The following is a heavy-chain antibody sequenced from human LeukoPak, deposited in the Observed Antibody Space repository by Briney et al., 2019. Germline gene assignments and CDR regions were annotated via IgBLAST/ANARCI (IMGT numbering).Heavy chain of an antibody. Sequence: SETLSLTCTVSGGSISSYYWSWIRQPPGKGLEWIGYIYYSGSTNYNPSLKSRVMMSVDTSKNQFSLKLSSVTAADTAVYYCARDGTAAAGTFDYWGQGTLVTVSS. CDR1: GGSISSYY. D-gene: IGHD6-13*01. V-gene: IGHV4-59*12. J-gene: IGHJ4*02. CDR3: ARDGTAAAGTFDY. CDR2: IYYSGST.